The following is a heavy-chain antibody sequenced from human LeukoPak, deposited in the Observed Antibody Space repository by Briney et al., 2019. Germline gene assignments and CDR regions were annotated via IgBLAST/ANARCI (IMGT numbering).Heavy chain of an antibody. D-gene: IGHD3-16*01. CDR3: AKWPEGAMDYFDY. J-gene: IGHJ4*02. V-gene: IGHV3-23*01. CDR1: GLSFSSYA. Sequence: GGSLRLSCAASGLSFSSYAMTWARQAPVKGLEWVSAISGDGTRTYYADSVKGRFTISRDHSKNTLYLEMSSLRVEDTAIYYCAKWPEGAMDYFDYWGQGTLLTVSS. CDR2: ISGDGTRT.